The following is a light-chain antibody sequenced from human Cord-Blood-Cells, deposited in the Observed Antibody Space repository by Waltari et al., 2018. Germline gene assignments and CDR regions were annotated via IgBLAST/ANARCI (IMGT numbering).Light chain of an antibody. CDR3: QSYDSSLRGSV. CDR1: SSNIGAGYD. Sequence: QSVLTQPPSVSGAPVQRVTISCTGSSSNIGAGYDVPWHQQLQGTAPNLLINGNSSRPSGAPDRFAGSKSGTSASLAITVLQAEDDADYYCQSYDSSLRGSVFGGGTKLTVL. V-gene: IGLV1-40*01. J-gene: IGLJ2*01. CDR2: GNS.